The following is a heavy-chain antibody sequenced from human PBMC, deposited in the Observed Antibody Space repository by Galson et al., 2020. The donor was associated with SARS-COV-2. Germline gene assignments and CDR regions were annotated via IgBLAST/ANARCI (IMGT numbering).Heavy chain of an antibody. V-gene: IGHV3-30*18. Sequence: GGSLRLSCAASGFTFSSYGMHWVRQAPGKGLEWVAVISYDGSNKYYADSVKGRFTISRDNSKNTLYLQMNSLRAEDTAVYYCAKDLDIVVVVAAIRYYYYGMDVWGQGTTVTVSS. D-gene: IGHD2-15*01. CDR1: GFTFSSYG. CDR3: AKDLDIVVVVAAIRYYYYGMDV. J-gene: IGHJ6*02. CDR2: ISYDGSNK.